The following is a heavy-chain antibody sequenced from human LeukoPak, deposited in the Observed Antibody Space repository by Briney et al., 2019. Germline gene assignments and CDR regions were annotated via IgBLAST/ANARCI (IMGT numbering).Heavy chain of an antibody. CDR2: IDPNSGGA. V-gene: IGHV1-2*06. D-gene: IGHD1-26*01. CDR3: ASGVRTTIVPTFDY. J-gene: IGHJ4*02. CDR1: GYTFTGYY. Sequence: ASVKVSCKASGYTFTGYYMHWVRQAPGQGLEWMGRIDPNSGGANYAQKFQGRVTMTRDTTISTAYMELSRLRSDDTAMYYCASGVRTTIVPTFDYCGQGTLVPVSS.